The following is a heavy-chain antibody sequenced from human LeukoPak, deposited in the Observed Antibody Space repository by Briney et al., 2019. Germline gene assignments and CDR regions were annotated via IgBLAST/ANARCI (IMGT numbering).Heavy chain of an antibody. D-gene: IGHD6-13*01. CDR1: GFTFSGFA. J-gene: IGHJ4*02. CDR3: ATYSSSWFNYYFDY. CDR2: ISSSSSYI. Sequence: PGGSLRLSCAASGFTFSGFAIHWVRQASGKGLEWVSSISSSSSYIYYADSVKGRFTISRDNAKNSLYLQMNSLRAEDTAVYYCATYSSSWFNYYFDYWGQGTLVTVSS. V-gene: IGHV3-21*01.